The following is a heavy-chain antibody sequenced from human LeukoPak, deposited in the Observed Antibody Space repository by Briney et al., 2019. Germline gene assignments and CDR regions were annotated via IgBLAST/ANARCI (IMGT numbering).Heavy chain of an antibody. V-gene: IGHV4-39*01. J-gene: IGHJ4*02. Sequence: PSETLSLTCTVSGGSISSSSYYWGWIRQPPGKGLEWIGSIYYSGSTYYNPSLKSRVTISVDTSKNQFSLKLSSVTAADTAVYYCARRLHYYGSGSAFDYWSQGTLVTVSS. D-gene: IGHD3-10*01. CDR2: IYYSGST. CDR1: GGSISSSSYY. CDR3: ARRLHYYGSGSAFDY.